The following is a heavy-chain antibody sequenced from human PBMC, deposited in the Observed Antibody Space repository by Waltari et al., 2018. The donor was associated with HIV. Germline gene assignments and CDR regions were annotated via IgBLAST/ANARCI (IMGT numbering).Heavy chain of an antibody. D-gene: IGHD4-17*01. J-gene: IGHJ4*02. CDR2: ISRGGSST. CDR1: VFTFRDYY. Sequence: QVQLEEYVGDLVKPGGSLRLSCSASVFTFRDYYMSWMRQAPGKGLEWIAHISRGGSSTYYADSVKGRFTISRDNAKNSLYLQMLSLRAEDTAIYYCARGEQSAHGPSDYWGQGTLVTVSS. V-gene: IGHV3-11*01. CDR3: ARGEQSAHGPSDY.